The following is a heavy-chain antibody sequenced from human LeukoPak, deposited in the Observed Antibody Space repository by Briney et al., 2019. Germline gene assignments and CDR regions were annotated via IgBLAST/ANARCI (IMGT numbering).Heavy chain of an antibody. D-gene: IGHD2-15*01. Sequence: GGSLRLSCAASGFTFSNAWMSWVGQAPGKGLEWVGRIKRKTDGGTTDYGAPVKGRFTISRDDSKNTLWLQMNSLKTEDTAVYYCTTDLTYCSGGTCYPPGFDYWGQGTLVTVSS. J-gene: IGHJ4*02. CDR1: GFTFSNAW. CDR2: IKRKTDGGTT. V-gene: IGHV3-15*01. CDR3: TTDLTYCSGGTCYPPGFDY.